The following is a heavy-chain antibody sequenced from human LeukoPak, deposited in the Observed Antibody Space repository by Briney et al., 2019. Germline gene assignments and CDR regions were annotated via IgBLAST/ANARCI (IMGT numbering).Heavy chain of an antibody. J-gene: IGHJ3*02. CDR1: GGSISSISYY. V-gene: IGHV4-39*01. CDR3: ARLSVGGGGAARPWWPDAFDT. D-gene: IGHD6-6*01. CDR2: IYYSGST. Sequence: PSETLSLTCTVSGGSISSISYYWGWIRQPPGKGLEWIGSIYYSGSTYYNPSLKSRVTISVDTSKNQFSLKLSSMTAADTAVYYCARLSVGGGGAARPWWPDAFDTWGQGTMVTVSS.